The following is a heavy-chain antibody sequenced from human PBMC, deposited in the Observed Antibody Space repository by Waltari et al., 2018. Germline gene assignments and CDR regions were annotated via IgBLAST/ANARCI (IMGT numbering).Heavy chain of an antibody. CDR2: IYYSGST. J-gene: IGHJ4*02. CDR1: GGSISSGGYY. CDR3: ARGGASGGPDRLFGY. D-gene: IGHD2-15*01. V-gene: IGHV4-31*03. Sequence: QVQLQESGPGLVKPSQTLSLTCTVSGGSISSGGYYWRWIRQHPGQGLEWIGYIYYSGSTYYTPSLKSRVTISVDTSKNQFSLKLSSVTAADTAVYYCARGGASGGPDRLFGYWGQGTLVTVSS.